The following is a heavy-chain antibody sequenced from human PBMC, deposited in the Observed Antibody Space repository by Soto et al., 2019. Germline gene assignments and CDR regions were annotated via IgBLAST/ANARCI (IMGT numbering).Heavy chain of an antibody. CDR2: ISYSGTT. D-gene: IGHD3-10*01. V-gene: IGHV4-39*02. Sequence: SETLSLTCTVSGGSISSSNYYWGWIRQPPGKGLDWIGSISYSGTTYYNPSLKSRVTISVDTSKNQFSLKLSSVTAADTAVYYCARDSGSPWGPGTLVTVSS. CDR3: ARDSGSP. J-gene: IGHJ5*02. CDR1: GGSISSSNYY.